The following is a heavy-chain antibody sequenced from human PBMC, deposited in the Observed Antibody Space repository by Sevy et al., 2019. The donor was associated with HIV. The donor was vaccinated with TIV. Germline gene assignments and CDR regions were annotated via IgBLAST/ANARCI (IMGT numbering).Heavy chain of an antibody. CDR2: ISFDGSDK. J-gene: IGHJ3*01. Sequence: VGSLRLSCAASGFDFSTYDMHWVRQAPGKGLEWVAFISFDGSDKWYVDSVKGRFTISRDNSKNTLYVQMNTLRDEDTAVYYCAKRERSYYDSSGNYDAFDVWGQGTSVTVSS. CDR1: GFDFSTYD. D-gene: IGHD3-22*01. CDR3: AKRERSYYDSSGNYDAFDV. V-gene: IGHV3-33*03.